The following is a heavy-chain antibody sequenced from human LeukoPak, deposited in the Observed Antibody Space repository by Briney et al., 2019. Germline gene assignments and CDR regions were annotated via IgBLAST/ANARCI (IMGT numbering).Heavy chain of an antibody. Sequence: GASVKVSYKASGYTFTSYGISWVRQAPGQGLEWMGWISAYNGNTNYAQKLQGRVTMTTDTSTSTAYMELRSLRSDDAAVYYCARVFLDSSGYWGPGYWGQGTLVTVSS. V-gene: IGHV1-18*01. CDR1: GYTFTSYG. CDR3: ARVFLDSSGYWGPGY. J-gene: IGHJ4*02. D-gene: IGHD3-22*01. CDR2: ISAYNGNT.